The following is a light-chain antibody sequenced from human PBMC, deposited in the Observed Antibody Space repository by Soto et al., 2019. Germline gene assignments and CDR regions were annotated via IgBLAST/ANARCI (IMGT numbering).Light chain of an antibody. CDR1: QSVSSNY. V-gene: IGKV3-20*01. J-gene: IGKJ3*01. Sequence: EIVLTQSPATLSVSPGETATLSCRASQSVSSNYVAWFHQKPGQAPRLLIYGASSRATGVPDRFSASGSGTDFTLTISRLEPEDFAVYYCQQYGRSPLTFGPGTKWIS. CDR2: GAS. CDR3: QQYGRSPLT.